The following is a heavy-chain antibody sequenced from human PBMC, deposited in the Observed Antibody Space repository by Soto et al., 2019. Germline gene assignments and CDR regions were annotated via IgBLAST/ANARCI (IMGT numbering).Heavy chain of an antibody. CDR1: GYTFTSYG. Sequence: ASVKVSCKASGYTFTSYGISWVRQAPGQGLEWMGWINAGNGNTKYSQKFQGRVTITRDTSTSTVYMELSSLRSEDTAVYYCARAPLVGGAPNWGQGTLVTVSS. D-gene: IGHD1-26*01. J-gene: IGHJ4*02. CDR3: ARAPLVGGAPN. V-gene: IGHV1-18*01. CDR2: INAGNGNT.